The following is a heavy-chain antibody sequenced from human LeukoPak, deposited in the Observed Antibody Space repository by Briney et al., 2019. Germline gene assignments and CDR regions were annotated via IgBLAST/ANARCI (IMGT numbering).Heavy chain of an antibody. D-gene: IGHD2-15*01. Sequence: PGGSLRLSCAASGFTFVLYAMHWVRQAPGRGLELVAVMSYDGSNKYYADSVKGRFTISRDNSQNTLHLQMSSLRVADTAVYYCARDQVQLCSSGSCYVIDNWGPGTLVAVSS. CDR1: GFTFVLYA. V-gene: IGHV3-30*04. CDR3: ARDQVQLCSSGSCYVIDN. J-gene: IGHJ4*02. CDR2: MSYDGSNK.